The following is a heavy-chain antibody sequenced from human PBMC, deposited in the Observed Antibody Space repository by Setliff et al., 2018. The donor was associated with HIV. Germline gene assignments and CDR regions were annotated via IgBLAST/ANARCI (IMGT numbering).Heavy chain of an antibody. CDR2: IYYSGNT. CDR1: GGSIKSSSYY. Sequence: SETLSLTCTVSGGSIKSSSYYWGWIRQPPGKGPEWIGSIYYSGNTYYNPSLKSRVTISEDTSRNQFSLRLSSVTAADTAIYYCARVPTSSWYVTTQRTKEYFHHWGQGTLVTVSS. CDR3: ARVPTSSWYVTTQRTKEYFHH. D-gene: IGHD6-13*01. V-gene: IGHV4-39*07. J-gene: IGHJ1*01.